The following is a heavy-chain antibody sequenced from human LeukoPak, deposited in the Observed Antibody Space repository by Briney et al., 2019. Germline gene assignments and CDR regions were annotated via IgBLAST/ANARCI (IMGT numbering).Heavy chain of an antibody. CDR3: ARELEPTDAFDI. CDR1: GGSISSYY. CDR2: IYTSGST. J-gene: IGHJ3*02. V-gene: IGHV4-4*07. D-gene: IGHD1-1*01. Sequence: RPSETLSLTCTVSGGSISSYYWSWIRQPAGKGLEWIGRIYTSGSTNYNPSLKSRVTMSVDTSKSQFSLKLSSVTAADTAVYYCARELEPTDAFDIWGQGTMVTVSS.